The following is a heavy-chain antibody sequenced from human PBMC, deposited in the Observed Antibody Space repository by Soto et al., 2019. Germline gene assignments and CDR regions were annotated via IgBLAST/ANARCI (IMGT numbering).Heavy chain of an antibody. CDR1: DCSISSGGYY. D-gene: IGHD5-12*01. CDR2: IYYSGST. V-gene: IGHV4-31*03. J-gene: IGHJ4*02. Sequence: SETMSLTYTVSDCSISSGGYYWRWIRPHPGKGLEWIGYIYYSGSTYYNPSLKSRVTISVDTSKNQFSLKLSSVTAADTAVYYCAGPLREWLRLLNYRGQGALVTVSS. CDR3: AGPLREWLRLLNY.